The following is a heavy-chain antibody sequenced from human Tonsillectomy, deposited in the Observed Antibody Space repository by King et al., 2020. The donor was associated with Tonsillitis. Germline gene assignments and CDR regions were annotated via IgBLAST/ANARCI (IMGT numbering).Heavy chain of an antibody. V-gene: IGHV3-23*03. CDR2: IFSGGSTT. CDR3: AKSSSGYSLDY. CDR1: GFTFGTYA. D-gene: IGHD3-22*01. J-gene: IGHJ4*02. Sequence: VQPVQSGGGLVQPGGSLRLSCAASGFTFGTYAMSWFRQAPGKGLEWVSVIFSGGSTTYYADSVKGRFTISRDDSKNTLYLQLNSLRAGDTAVYYCAKSSSGYSLDYWGQGTLVTVSS.